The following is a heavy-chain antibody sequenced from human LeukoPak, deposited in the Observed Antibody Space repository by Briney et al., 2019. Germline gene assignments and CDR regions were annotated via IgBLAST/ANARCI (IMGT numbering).Heavy chain of an antibody. V-gene: IGHV3-20*04. D-gene: IGHD2-2*01. Sequence: GGSLRLSCAASGFTFDDYGMSWVRQAPGKGLEWASGINWNGGSTGYADSVEGRFTISRDNAKTSLYLQMNSLRAEDTALYYCATYCSRTSCSIDHWGQGTLVTVSS. CDR3: ATYCSRTSCSIDH. J-gene: IGHJ4*02. CDR2: INWNGGST. CDR1: GFTFDDYG.